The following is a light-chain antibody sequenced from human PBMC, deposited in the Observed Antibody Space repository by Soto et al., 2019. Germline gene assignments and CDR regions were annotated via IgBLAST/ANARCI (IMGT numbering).Light chain of an antibody. CDR1: XXXXGSYNL. Sequence: QSALTQPASVSGSPGQSIXXXXXXXXXXXGSYNLVSWYQQHPGKAPKLMIYEGSKRPSGVSNRFSGSKSGNTASLTISGLQAEDEADYYCCSXAGSGTIFGGGTKVTVL. CDR2: EGS. V-gene: IGLV2-23*01. CDR3: CSXAGSGTI. J-gene: IGLJ2*01.